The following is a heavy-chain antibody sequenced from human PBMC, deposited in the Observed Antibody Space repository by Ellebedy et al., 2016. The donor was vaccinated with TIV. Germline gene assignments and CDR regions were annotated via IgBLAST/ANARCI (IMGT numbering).Heavy chain of an antibody. J-gene: IGHJ6*02. V-gene: IGHV3-7*01. CDR1: GFTFSSYW. CDR3: ARDSYEGRGDDYYGMDV. CDR2: IKQDGSEK. Sequence: GESLKISXAASGFTFSSYWMSWVRQAPGKGLEWVANIKQDGSEKYYVDSVKGRFTISRDNAKNSLYLQMNSLRDEDTAVYYCARDSYEGRGDDYYGMDVWGQGTTVTVSS. D-gene: IGHD3-10*01.